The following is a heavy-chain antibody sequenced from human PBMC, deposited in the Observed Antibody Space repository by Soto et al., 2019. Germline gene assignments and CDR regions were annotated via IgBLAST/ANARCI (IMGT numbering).Heavy chain of an antibody. CDR2: IYYSGST. Sequence: SETLSLTCSVSGESIGSGGHYWNWIRQRPETGLEWIGYIYYSGSTHYNPSLRSRFTISLDTFKNQFFLRLVSVIAADTALYYGARDQALAPTVWGYWGQGIQVTVSS. V-gene: IGHV4-31*03. J-gene: IGHJ4*02. CDR3: ARDQALAPTVWGY. D-gene: IGHD7-27*01. CDR1: GESIGSGGHY.